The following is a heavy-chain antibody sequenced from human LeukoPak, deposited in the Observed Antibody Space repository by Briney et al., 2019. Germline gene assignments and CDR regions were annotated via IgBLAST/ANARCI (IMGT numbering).Heavy chain of an antibody. CDR1: GGSISSYY. CDR2: SYYSRST. CDR3: ARGPYSSSWYPLYYFDY. D-gene: IGHD6-13*01. J-gene: IGHJ4*02. Sequence: SETLSLTCAVSGGSISSYYWSWIRQPPGQGLEWIGYSYYSRSTSYNPSLKSRVTISVDTSKNQFSLKLSSVTAADTAVYYCARGPYSSSWYPLYYFDYWGQGTLVTVSS. V-gene: IGHV4-59*01.